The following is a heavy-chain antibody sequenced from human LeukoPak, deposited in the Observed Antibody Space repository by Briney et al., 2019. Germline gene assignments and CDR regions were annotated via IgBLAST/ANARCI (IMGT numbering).Heavy chain of an antibody. D-gene: IGHD3-10*01. CDR2: IWYDGSNK. J-gene: IGHJ5*02. CDR3: AKGSGGSDL. CDR1: GFTFSSYG. Sequence: PGGSLRLSCAAPGFTFSSYGMHWVRQAPGKGLEWAAVIWYDGSNKYYADSVKGRFTISRDNSKNTLYLQMNSLRAEDTAVYYCAKGSGGSDLWGQGTLVTVSS. V-gene: IGHV3-33*06.